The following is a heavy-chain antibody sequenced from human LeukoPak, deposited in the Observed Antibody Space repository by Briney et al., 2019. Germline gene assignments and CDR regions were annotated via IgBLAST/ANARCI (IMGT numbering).Heavy chain of an antibody. D-gene: IGHD5-12*01. CDR2: ISSSSYI. CDR1: GFTFSSYS. Sequence: GGSLRLSCAASGFTFSSYSMNWVRQAPGKGLEWVSSISSSSYIYYADSVKGRFTISRDNAKNSLYLQMNSLRAEDTAVYYCARDGSGYGSGYYYYGMDVWGQGTTVTVSS. V-gene: IGHV3-21*01. CDR3: ARDGSGYGSGYYYYGMDV. J-gene: IGHJ6*02.